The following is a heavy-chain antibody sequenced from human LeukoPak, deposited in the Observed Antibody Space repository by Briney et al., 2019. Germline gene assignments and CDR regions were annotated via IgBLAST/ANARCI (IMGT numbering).Heavy chain of an antibody. J-gene: IGHJ4*02. CDR2: INHSGST. CDR1: GGSFSGYY. V-gene: IGHV4-34*01. D-gene: IGHD6-13*01. CDR3: ARHSAVGYSSSWYESPFDY. Sequence: PSETLSLTCAVYGGSFSGYYWSWIRQPPGKGLEWIGEINHSGSTNYNPSLKSRVTISVDTSKNQFSLKLISVTAADTAVYYCARHSAVGYSSSWYESPFDYWGQGTLVTVSS.